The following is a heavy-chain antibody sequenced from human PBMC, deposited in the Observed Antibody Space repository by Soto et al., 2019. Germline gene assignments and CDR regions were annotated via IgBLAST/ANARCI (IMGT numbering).Heavy chain of an antibody. J-gene: IGHJ4*02. CDR1: GVSVRSYT. D-gene: IGHD2-21*02. CDR2: VFSSVSA. CDR3: ARDGMTTGDT. Sequence: KPSETLSLTCIASGVSVRSYTWSWVRQPANKGLEWIGRVFSSVSATYNPSLKSRVSISMDTPENRISLKLDSVTAADAGVYFCARDGMTTGDTWGPGTLVTVSS. V-gene: IGHV4-4*07.